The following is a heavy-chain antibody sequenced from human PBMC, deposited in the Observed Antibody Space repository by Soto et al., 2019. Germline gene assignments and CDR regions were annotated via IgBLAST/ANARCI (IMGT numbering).Heavy chain of an antibody. D-gene: IGHD2-2*01. CDR1: GGSISSGGYY. V-gene: IGHV4-31*03. CDR3: ARRGGDCISTSCYLDY. Sequence: QVQLQESGPGLVKPSQTLSLTCTVSGGSISSGGYYWSWIRQHPGKGLEWIGYIYYSGSTYYNPYRKRRVHTSVVPSKNKFSLQLSAVTAADMAVYYCARRGGDCISTSCYLDYWGQGTLVTVSS. CDR2: IYYSGST. J-gene: IGHJ4*02.